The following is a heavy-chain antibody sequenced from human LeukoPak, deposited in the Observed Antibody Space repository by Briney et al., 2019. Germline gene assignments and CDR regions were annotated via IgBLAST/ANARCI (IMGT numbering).Heavy chain of an antibody. Sequence: GGSLRLSCAASGFTFSSYAMHWVRQAPGKGLEWVAVISYDGSNKYYADSVKGRFTISRDNSKNTLYLQMNSLRAEDTAVYYCARGLYYGGNMSWGQGTLVTVSS. CDR3: ARGLYYGGNMS. CDR1: GFTFSSYA. CDR2: ISYDGSNK. J-gene: IGHJ5*02. D-gene: IGHD4-23*01. V-gene: IGHV3-30-3*01.